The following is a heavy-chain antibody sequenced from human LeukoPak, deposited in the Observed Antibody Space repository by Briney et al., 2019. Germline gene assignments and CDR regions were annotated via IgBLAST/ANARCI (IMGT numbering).Heavy chain of an antibody. D-gene: IGHD3-10*01. CDR3: ARSAYYYGSGSYYGIDY. V-gene: IGHV1-69*13. Sequence: SVKVSCKASGGTFISYAISWVRQAPGQGLEWMGGIIPIFGTANYAQKFQGRVTITADESTSTAYMELSSLRSEDTAVYYCARSAYYYGSGSYYGIDYWGQGTLVTVSP. CDR1: GGTFISYA. CDR2: IIPIFGTA. J-gene: IGHJ4*02.